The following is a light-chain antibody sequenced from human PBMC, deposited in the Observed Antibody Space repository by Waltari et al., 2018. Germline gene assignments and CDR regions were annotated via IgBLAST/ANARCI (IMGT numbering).Light chain of an antibody. CDR2: EVT. Sequence: QSALTQPASVSGSPGQSITISCTGTSSDIGTYNYVSWYQQPPGKAPKMMIYEVTKRPSGVSYRFSGSKSGNTGSLTIPGLRAEDEADYYCSSHANTYNFAHVVFGGGTKLTVL. V-gene: IGLV2-23*02. J-gene: IGLJ2*01. CDR3: SSHANTYNFAHVV. CDR1: SSDIGTYNY.